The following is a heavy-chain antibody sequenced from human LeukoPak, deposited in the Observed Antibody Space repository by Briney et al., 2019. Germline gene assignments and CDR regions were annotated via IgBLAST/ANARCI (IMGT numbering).Heavy chain of an antibody. CDR3: ARDIGADYDILTGYYLGERGWFDP. CDR2: ISSSSSTI. V-gene: IGHV3-48*03. D-gene: IGHD3-9*01. J-gene: IGHJ5*02. CDR1: GFTFSTYE. Sequence: GGSLRLSCAASGFTFSTYEMNWVRQAPGKGLEWVSYISSSSSTIYYADSVKGRFTISRDNAKNSLYLQMNSLRAEDTAVYYCARDIGADYDILTGYYLGERGWFDPWGQGTLVTVSS.